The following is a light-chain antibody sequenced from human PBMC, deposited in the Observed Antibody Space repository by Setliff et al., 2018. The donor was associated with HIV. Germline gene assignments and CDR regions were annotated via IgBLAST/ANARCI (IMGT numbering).Light chain of an antibody. CDR3: LLYCSGSWV. V-gene: IGLV7-43*01. Sequence: QAVVAQEPSLTVYPGGTVTLTCGCNTGEVTSDFYPNWIQQLPGQAPRAVSHSANLKYSWTPARFSGSLIGGKAALTLSGVQPEDEADYYCLLYCSGSWVFGGGTKVTVL. CDR1: TGEVTSDFY. CDR2: SAN. J-gene: IGLJ3*02.